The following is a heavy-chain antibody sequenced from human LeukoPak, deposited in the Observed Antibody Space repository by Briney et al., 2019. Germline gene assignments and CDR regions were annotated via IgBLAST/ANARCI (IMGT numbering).Heavy chain of an antibody. CDR1: GFTFSSYG. Sequence: GGSLRLSCAASGFTFSSYGMRWVRQAPGKGLEWVSAISGSGGSTYYADSVKGRFTISRDNSKNTLYLQMHSLRAEDTAVYYCAKGIRQLGNYYYYMDVWGKGTTVTVSS. CDR3: AKGIRQLGNYYYYMDV. J-gene: IGHJ6*03. V-gene: IGHV3-23*01. D-gene: IGHD7-27*01. CDR2: ISGSGGST.